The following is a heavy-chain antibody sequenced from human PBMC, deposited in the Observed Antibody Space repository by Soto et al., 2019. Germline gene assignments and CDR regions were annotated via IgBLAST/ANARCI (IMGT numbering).Heavy chain of an antibody. Sequence: SETLSLTCTVSGGSISSYYWCWIRQHPGKGLEWIGYIYYSGSTNYNPSLKSRVTISVDTSKNQFSLKLSSVTAADTAVYYCARGSAVTYFDYWGQGTLVTVSS. D-gene: IGHD4-17*01. CDR1: GGSISSYY. V-gene: IGHV4-59*12. CDR3: ARGSAVTYFDY. CDR2: IYYSGST. J-gene: IGHJ4*02.